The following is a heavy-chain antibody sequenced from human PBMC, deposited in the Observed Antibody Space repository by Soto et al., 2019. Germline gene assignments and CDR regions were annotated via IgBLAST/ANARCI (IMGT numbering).Heavy chain of an antibody. V-gene: IGHV1-46*01. Sequence: ASVKVSCKASGYTFTSYYMHWVRQAPGQGLERMGIINPSGGSTSYAQKFQGRVNMTRDTSTSTVYMELSILRSEDTAVYYCARADSYDSSGYYHSNCGSFDPWGQGTLVTVSS. J-gene: IGHJ5*02. D-gene: IGHD3-22*01. CDR2: INPSGGST. CDR3: ARADSYDSSGYYHSNCGSFDP. CDR1: GYTFTSYY.